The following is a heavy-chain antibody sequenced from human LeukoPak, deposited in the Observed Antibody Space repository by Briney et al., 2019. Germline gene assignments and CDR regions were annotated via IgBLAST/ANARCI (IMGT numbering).Heavy chain of an antibody. CDR1: GFSFSSYW. Sequence: GGSLRLSCGASGFSFSSYWMSWVRQAPGKGLEWVSGINPSSGGTYYADSVKGRFTISRDNSKNTLYLEMNSLRAEDTAVYYCARGRISPDYWGQGTLVTVSS. CDR2: INPSSGGT. D-gene: IGHD3-3*02. J-gene: IGHJ4*02. V-gene: IGHV3-23*01. CDR3: ARGRISPDY.